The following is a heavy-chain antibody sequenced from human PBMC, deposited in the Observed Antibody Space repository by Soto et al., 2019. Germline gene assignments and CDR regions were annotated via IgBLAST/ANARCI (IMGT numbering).Heavy chain of an antibody. D-gene: IGHD6-6*01. CDR3: ARISSIAARTRFRYFDY. CDR2: IYYSGST. V-gene: IGHV4-59*01. J-gene: IGHJ4*02. CDR1: GGSISSYY. Sequence: SETLSLTCTVSGGSISSYYWSWIQQPPGKGLEWIGYIYYSGSTNYNPSLKSRVTISVDTSKNQFSLKLSSVTAADTAVYYCARISSIAARTRFRYFDYWGQGTLVT.